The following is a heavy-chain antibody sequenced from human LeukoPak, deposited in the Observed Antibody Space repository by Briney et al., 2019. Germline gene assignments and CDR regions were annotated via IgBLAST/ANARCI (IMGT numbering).Heavy chain of an antibody. J-gene: IGHJ5*02. CDR2: INHSGGT. D-gene: IGHD1-26*01. CDR3: ARSRAFNSGAFDP. CDR1: GGSFSGYY. V-gene: IGHV4-34*01. Sequence: SETLSLTCAVYGGSFSGYYWSWIRQPPGKGLEWIGEINHSGGTNYNPSLKSRVTISVDTSKNQFSLKLNSVTAADTAVYYCARSRAFNSGAFDPWGQGSLVTVSS.